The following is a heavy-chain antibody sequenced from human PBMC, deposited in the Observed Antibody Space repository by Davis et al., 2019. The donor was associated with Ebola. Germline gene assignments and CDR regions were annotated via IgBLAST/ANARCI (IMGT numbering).Heavy chain of an antibody. J-gene: IGHJ5*02. D-gene: IGHD3-10*01. V-gene: IGHV4-59*06. CDR1: GGSISSYY. CDR3: ARETYFGEDSWFHP. CDR2: IYYSGST. Sequence: SETLSLTCTVSGGSISSYYWSWIRQSPGKGLEWIGYIYYSGSTYYNPSLKSRVTISVDTSKNQFSLKLSSVTAADTAVYYCARETYFGEDSWFHPWGQGTLVIVSS.